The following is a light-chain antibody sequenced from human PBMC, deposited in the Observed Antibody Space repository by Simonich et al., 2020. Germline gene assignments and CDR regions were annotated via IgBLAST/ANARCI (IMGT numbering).Light chain of an antibody. CDR2: EGS. V-gene: IGKV2D-29*02. CDR1: QSLLHSDGKTY. J-gene: IGKJ2*01. CDR3: MQSIQSYT. Sequence: DIVMTQTPLSLSVTPGQPASISCKSSQSLLHSDGKTYLYWYLQKPGQSPQLLIYEGSNRCSGVPDRFSGSGSGTEFTLKISRVEAEDVGVYYCMQSIQSYTFGQGTKLEIK.